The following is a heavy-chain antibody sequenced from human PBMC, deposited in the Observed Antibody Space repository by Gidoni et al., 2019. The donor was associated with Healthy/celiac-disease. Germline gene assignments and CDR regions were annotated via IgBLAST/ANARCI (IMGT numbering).Heavy chain of an antibody. CDR3: ARIGAVAGTPDY. V-gene: IGHV4-59*01. J-gene: IGHJ4*02. CDR2: IYYSGST. Sequence: QVQLQESGPGLVKPSETLSLTCTVSGGSISSYYWSWIRQPPGKGLEWIGYIYYSGSTNYNPSLKSRVTISVDTSKNQFSLKLSSVTAADTAVYYCARIGAVAGTPDYWGQGTLVTVSS. D-gene: IGHD6-19*01. CDR1: GGSISSYY.